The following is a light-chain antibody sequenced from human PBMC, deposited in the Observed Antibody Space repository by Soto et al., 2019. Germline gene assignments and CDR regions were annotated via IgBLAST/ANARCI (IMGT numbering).Light chain of an antibody. CDR1: QSISGW. CDR2: DAS. Sequence: DIQMTQSPSTLSVSVGDRVTITCRASQSISGWLAWYQQKPGKAPKLLIYDASSLESGVPSRLSGSGSGTEFTLTISGLLPEDFAAYHCQQLYTLPFTFGQGTRLEIK. J-gene: IGKJ5*01. CDR3: QQLYTLPFT. V-gene: IGKV1-5*01.